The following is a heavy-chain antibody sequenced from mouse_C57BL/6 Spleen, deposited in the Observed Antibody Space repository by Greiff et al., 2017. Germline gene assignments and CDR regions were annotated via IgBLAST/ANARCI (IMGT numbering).Heavy chain of an antibody. CDR1: GYAFSSYW. CDR2: IYPGDGDT. J-gene: IGHJ3*01. Sequence: VKLQESGAELVKPGASVKISCKASGYAFSSYWMNWVKQRPGKGLEWIGQIYPGDGDTNYNGKFKGKATLAADKSSSTAYMQLSSLTSEDSAVYFCARSGQLRLSWFAYWGQGTLVTVSA. CDR3: ARSGQLRLSWFAY. D-gene: IGHD3-2*02. V-gene: IGHV1-80*01.